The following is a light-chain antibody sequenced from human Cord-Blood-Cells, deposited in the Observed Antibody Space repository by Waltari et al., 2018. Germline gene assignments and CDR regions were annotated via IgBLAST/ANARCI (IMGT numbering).Light chain of an antibody. CDR1: QSVSSY. J-gene: IGKJ4*01. Sequence: EIVLTQSPATLSLSPGERATLSCRASQSVSSYLAWYQQKPGQAPRLLIYDASNRATGIPARFSGSGSGTDVTLTISSLEPEDFAVYCCQQRSNWLTGGGGTKVEIK. V-gene: IGKV3-11*01. CDR2: DAS. CDR3: QQRSNWLT.